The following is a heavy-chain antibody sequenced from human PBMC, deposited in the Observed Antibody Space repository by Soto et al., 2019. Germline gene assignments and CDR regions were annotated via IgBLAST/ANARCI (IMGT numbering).Heavy chain of an antibody. CDR1: GYTFTGYH. CDR3: AREGGNSYYFDY. CDR2: INPNSGGT. V-gene: IGHV1-2*02. D-gene: IGHD2-21*02. Sequence: ASVEVSCKASGYTFTGYHIHWVRQAPGQGLEWMGWINPNSGGTNYAQKFQGRVTMTRDTSISTAYMELSRLRSGDTAVYYCAREGGNSYYFDYWGQGTLVTVSS. J-gene: IGHJ4*02.